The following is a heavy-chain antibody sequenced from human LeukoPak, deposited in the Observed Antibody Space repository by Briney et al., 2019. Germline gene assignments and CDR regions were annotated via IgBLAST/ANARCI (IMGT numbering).Heavy chain of an antibody. CDR3: ARGGYYYDSSGYGLDY. CDR2: IYTSGST. V-gene: IGHV4-4*07. CDR1: GGSISSYY. Sequence: SETLSLTCTVSGGSISSYYWSWIRQPAGKGLDWIGRIYTSGSTNYNPSLKSRVTMSVDTSKNQFSLKLSSVTGADTAVYYCARGGYYYDSSGYGLDYWGQGTLVTVSS. J-gene: IGHJ4*02. D-gene: IGHD3-22*01.